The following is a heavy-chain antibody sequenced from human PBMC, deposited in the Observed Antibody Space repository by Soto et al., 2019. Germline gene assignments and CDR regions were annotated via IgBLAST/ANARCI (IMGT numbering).Heavy chain of an antibody. D-gene: IGHD3-10*01. CDR1: GFTFSSYA. V-gene: IGHV3-30-3*01. Sequence: GGSLRLSCAASGFTFSSYAMHWVRQAPGKGLEWVAVISYDGSNKYYADSVKGRFTISRDNSKNTLYLQMNSLRAEDTAVYYCARETERYYYGSGSYLDYYYGMDVWGQGTTVTVSS. CDR2: ISYDGSNK. CDR3: ARETERYYYGSGSYLDYYYGMDV. J-gene: IGHJ6*02.